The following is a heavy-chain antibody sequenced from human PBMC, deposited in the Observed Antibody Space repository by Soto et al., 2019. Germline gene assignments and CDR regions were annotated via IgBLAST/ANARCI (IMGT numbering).Heavy chain of an antibody. CDR2: IYPGDSDT. J-gene: IGHJ4*02. CDR3: ARHRGGGTYYDFWSGYYSDY. CDR1: GYSFTSYW. D-gene: IGHD3-3*01. Sequence: PGESLKISCKGSGYSFTSYWIGWVRQMPGKGLEWMGIIYPGDSDTRYSPSFQGQATISADKSISTAYLQWSSLKASDTAMYYCARHRGGGTYYDFWSGYYSDYWGQGTLVTVSS. V-gene: IGHV5-51*01.